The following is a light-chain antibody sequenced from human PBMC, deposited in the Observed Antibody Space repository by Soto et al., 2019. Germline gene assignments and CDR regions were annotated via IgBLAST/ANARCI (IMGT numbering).Light chain of an antibody. CDR2: DAS. J-gene: IGKJ1*01. CDR3: QQRGSWPRT. V-gene: IGKV3-11*01. Sequence: IVLTQSPATLSLSPGKRATLSCRATQSVSRYLAWYQQKPGQAPRLLIYDASNRATGIPARFSGSGSGTDFSLTISSLEPEDFAVYYCQQRGSWPRTFGQGTEVDIK. CDR1: QSVSRY.